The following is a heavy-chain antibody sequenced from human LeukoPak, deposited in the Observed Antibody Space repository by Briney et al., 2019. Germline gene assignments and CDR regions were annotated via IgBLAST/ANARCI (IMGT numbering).Heavy chain of an antibody. CDR1: GFTFSGSA. CDR2: IRSKANSYAT. V-gene: IGHV3-73*01. CDR3: AKSNGYGLVDI. Sequence: GGSLKLSCAASGFTFSGSAMHWVRQASGKGLEWVGRIRSKANSYATAYAASVKGRFTISRDDSKNTAYLQMNSLKTEDTAVYYCAKSNGYGLVDIWGQGTMVTVSS. J-gene: IGHJ3*02. D-gene: IGHD3-10*01.